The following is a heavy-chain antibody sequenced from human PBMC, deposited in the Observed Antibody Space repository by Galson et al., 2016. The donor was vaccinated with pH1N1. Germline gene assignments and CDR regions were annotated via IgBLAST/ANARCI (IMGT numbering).Heavy chain of an antibody. Sequence: QSGAEVKKPGESLKISCKGSGYRFPSSWIGWVRQMPGKGLEWMGIIYLGGSLIRYRPSFQGQVTISADKSVNIVYLEWVSLKASDTAMSYCARQNDYGDYRGDAFDIWGQGTMVTVSS. CDR3: ARQNDYGDYRGDAFDI. D-gene: IGHD4-17*01. CDR2: IYLGGSLI. CDR1: GYRFPSSW. J-gene: IGHJ3*02. V-gene: IGHV5-51*01.